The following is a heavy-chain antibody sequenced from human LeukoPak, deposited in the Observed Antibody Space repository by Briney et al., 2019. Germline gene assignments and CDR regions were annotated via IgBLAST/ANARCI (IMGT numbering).Heavy chain of an antibody. Sequence: SETLSLTCTVSGGSISSSSYYWGWIRQPPGKGLEWIGNIYYSGSTYYNPSLKSRVTISVDTSKNQFSLKLSSVTAADTAVYYCARKPEATVTFDYWGQGTLVTVSS. CDR1: GGSISSSSYY. J-gene: IGHJ4*02. CDR2: IYYSGST. D-gene: IGHD4-17*01. V-gene: IGHV4-39*01. CDR3: ARKPEATVTFDY.